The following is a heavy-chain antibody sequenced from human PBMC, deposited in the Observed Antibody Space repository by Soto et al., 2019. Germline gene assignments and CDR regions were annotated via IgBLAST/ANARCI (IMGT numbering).Heavy chain of an antibody. Sequence: GGSLRLSCAASGFTVSSNYMSWVRQAPGKGLEWVSVIYSGGSTYYADSVKGRFTISRDNSKNTLYLQMNSLRAEDTAVYYCARAEDYSSSPTSYYYYYYYMDVWGKGTTVTVSS. CDR1: GFTVSSNY. J-gene: IGHJ6*03. D-gene: IGHD6-6*01. CDR2: IYSGGST. CDR3: ARAEDYSSSPTSYYYYYYYMDV. V-gene: IGHV3-66*01.